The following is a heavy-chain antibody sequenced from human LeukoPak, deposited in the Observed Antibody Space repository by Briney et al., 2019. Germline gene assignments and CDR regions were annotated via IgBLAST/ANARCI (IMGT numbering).Heavy chain of an antibody. Sequence: QPGRSLRLSCAASGFTFSSYGMHWVRQAPGKGLEWVAAISYDGSNKYHADSVKGRFTISRDNSKNTLYLQMNSLRAEDTAVYYCAKIDVWGSPYYYYGMDVWGQGTTVTVSS. CDR1: GFTFSSYG. CDR3: AKIDVWGSPYYYYGMDV. CDR2: ISYDGSNK. D-gene: IGHD3-16*01. J-gene: IGHJ6*02. V-gene: IGHV3-30*18.